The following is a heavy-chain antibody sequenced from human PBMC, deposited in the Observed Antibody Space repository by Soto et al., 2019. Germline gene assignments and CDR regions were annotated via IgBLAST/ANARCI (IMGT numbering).Heavy chain of an antibody. Sequence: PGCSLSLSCATSGFTFNSSAISWARKAPGKGLEWVSGVLGSGVTTYYADSVKGRFTISRDNSKSTLYLQMSSLRAEDTAVYFCAKDPHTDYVGGFEFGGQGTMVTVSS. CDR3: AKDPHTDYVGGFEF. CDR1: GFTFNSSA. J-gene: IGHJ3*01. CDR2: VLGSGVTT. D-gene: IGHD4-17*01. V-gene: IGHV3-23*01.